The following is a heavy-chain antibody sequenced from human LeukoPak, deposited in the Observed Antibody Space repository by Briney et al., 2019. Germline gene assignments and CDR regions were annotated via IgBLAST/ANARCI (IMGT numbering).Heavy chain of an antibody. CDR1: GGSISSSSYY. CDR2: IYYSGST. D-gene: IGHD3-22*01. CDR3: ARGPYSYDSSGAFDI. Sequence: MPSETLSLTCTVSGGSISSSSYYWGWIRQPPGKGLEWIGSIYYSGSTYYNPSLKRRVTISVDTSKNQFSLKLSSVTAADTAVYFCARGPYSYDSSGAFDIWGQGTMVTVSS. J-gene: IGHJ3*02. V-gene: IGHV4-39*01.